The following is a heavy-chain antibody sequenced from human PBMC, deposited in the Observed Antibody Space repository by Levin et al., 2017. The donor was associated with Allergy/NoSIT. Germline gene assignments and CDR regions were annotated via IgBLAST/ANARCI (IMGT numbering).Heavy chain of an antibody. CDR2: ISYDGSNK. V-gene: IGHV3-30-3*01. J-gene: IGHJ6*02. Sequence: GGSLRLSCAATGFTFSSYAMHWVRQAPGKGLEWVAVISYDGSNKYYADSVKGRFTISRDNSKNTLYLQMNSLRAEDTAVYYCARDREKFVVVPAAIRYYYYGMDVWGQGTTVTVSS. CDR1: GFTFSSYA. CDR3: ARDREKFVVVPAAIRYYYYGMDV. D-gene: IGHD2-2*02.